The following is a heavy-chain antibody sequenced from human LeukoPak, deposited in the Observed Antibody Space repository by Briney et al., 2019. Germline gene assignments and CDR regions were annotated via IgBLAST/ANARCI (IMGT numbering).Heavy chain of an antibody. CDR3: ARGEFYYDP. Sequence: ASVRVSCKPSGYIFTSNSITWVRQASGQHLEWLGWISTFNSYTKYAQKLQGRITMTRDTSTRTVYMEMRNLRSDETAVYFCARGEFYYDPWGQGTLVTVSS. CDR2: ISTFNSYT. V-gene: IGHV1-18*04. J-gene: IGHJ5*02. CDR1: GYIFTSNS. D-gene: IGHD3-16*01.